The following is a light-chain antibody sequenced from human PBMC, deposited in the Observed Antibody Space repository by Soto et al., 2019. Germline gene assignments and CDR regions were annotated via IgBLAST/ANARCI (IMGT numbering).Light chain of an antibody. CDR3: QYRSNWPPYT. Sequence: EIVLTQSPATLSLSPGERATLSCRASQSVSSSLAWYQQKPGQAPRLLIYDASNRATGIPARFSGSGSGTDFTLTISSLEPEDFALYYCQYRSNWPPYTFGQGTKLEIK. CDR1: QSVSSS. CDR2: DAS. V-gene: IGKV3-11*01. J-gene: IGKJ2*01.